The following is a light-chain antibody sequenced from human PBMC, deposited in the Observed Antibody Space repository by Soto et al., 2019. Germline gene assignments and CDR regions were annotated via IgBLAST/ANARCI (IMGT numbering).Light chain of an antibody. CDR2: KAS. CDR1: QSVSSW. J-gene: IGKJ4*01. Sequence: DIQMTQSPSTLSTSVGDSVTITCRASQSVSSWLAWYQQKPGKAPKLLIYKASSLESGVPSRFSGSGSGTEFTLTISSLQPDDFATYYCQQYNSYPLTFGGGTKVEIK. V-gene: IGKV1-5*03. CDR3: QQYNSYPLT.